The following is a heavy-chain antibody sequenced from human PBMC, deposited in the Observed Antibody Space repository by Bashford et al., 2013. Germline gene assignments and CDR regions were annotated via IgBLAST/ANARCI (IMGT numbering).Heavy chain of an antibody. CDR1: GGSISSYY. V-gene: IGHV4-4*07. CDR2: IYTSGST. CDR3: ARAKTTAMTDYYYFDY. Sequence: SETLSLTCTVSGGSISSYYWNWIRQPAGKGLEWIGLIYTSGSTNYNPSLKSRLTLSVDTSKNQFSLKLSSVTAADTAVYYCARAKTTAMTDYYYFDYWGRGTRGHRLL. D-gene: IGHD3-9*01. J-gene: IGHJ4*02.